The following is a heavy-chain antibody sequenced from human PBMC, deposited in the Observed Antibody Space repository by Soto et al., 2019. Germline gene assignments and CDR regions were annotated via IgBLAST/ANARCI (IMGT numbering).Heavy chain of an antibody. CDR3: ARDPKRSTGFGSDTPFNS. D-gene: IGHD6-25*01. J-gene: IGHJ4*02. Sequence: PGESLKISCKGSGYSFTSYWINWVRQMPGKGLEWMGRIDPSDSYTNYSPSFQGHVTISADKSISTASLQWSSLKASDTAMYYCARDPKRSTGFGSDTPFNSGGQEPLFTVS. CDR2: IDPSDSYT. V-gene: IGHV5-10-1*01. CDR1: GYSFTSYW.